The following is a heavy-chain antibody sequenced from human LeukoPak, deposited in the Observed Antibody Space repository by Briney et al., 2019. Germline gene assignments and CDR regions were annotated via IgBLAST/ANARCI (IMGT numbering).Heavy chain of an antibody. V-gene: IGHV4-34*01. J-gene: IGHJ3*02. CDR2: INHSGST. Sequence: PSETLSLTCAVYGGSFSGYYWSWIRQPPGKGLEWIGEINHSGSTNYNPSLKSRVTISIDTSKNQLSLKLSSVTAADRAVYYCARGQEIGDAFDIWGQGTMVTVSS. D-gene: IGHD3-22*01. CDR3: ARGQEIGDAFDI. CDR1: GGSFSGYY.